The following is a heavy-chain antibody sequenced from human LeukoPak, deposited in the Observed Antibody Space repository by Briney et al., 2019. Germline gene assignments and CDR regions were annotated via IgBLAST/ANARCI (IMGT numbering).Heavy chain of an antibody. CDR2: IHHSGNS. V-gene: IGHV4-59*02. CDR1: GASVTNYY. J-gene: IGHJ5*02. D-gene: IGHD7-27*01. Sequence: SETLSLTCTVSGASVTNYYWSWIRQSPGKGLEWISYIHHSGNSNYNPSLRSRVTTSLDTSKNQFSLNLISVTAADTAVYYCTRGHWGLQSWSQGTLVTVSS. CDR3: TRGHWGLQS.